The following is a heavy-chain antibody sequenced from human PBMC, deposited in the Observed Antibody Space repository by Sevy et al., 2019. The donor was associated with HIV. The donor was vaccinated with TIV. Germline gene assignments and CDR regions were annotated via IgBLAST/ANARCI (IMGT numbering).Heavy chain of an antibody. CDR3: VREGLGGYSYSLDC. D-gene: IGHD5-18*01. CDR1: GFRFSRSG. J-gene: IGHJ4*02. V-gene: IGHV3-7*01. CDR2: MKQDGSEK. Sequence: GGSLRLSCAASGFRFSRSGMHWVRQAAGKGLEWVATMKQDGSEKYYVDSVKGRFTISRDNAKKSLYLQMNSLRVEDTAVYYCVREGLGGYSYSLDCWGQGTLVTVSS.